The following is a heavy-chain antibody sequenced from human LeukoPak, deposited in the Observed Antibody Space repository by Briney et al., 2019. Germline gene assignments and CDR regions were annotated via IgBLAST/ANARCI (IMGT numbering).Heavy chain of an antibody. D-gene: IGHD2-8*01. Sequence: SETLSLTCTVSGGSISSGGYYWSWIRQHPGKGLEWIGYIYYSGSTYYNPSLKSRVTISVDTSKNQFSLKLSSVTAADTAVYYCAGGYCTNGVCYSGVDYWGQGTLVTVSS. CDR3: AGGYCTNGVCYSGVDY. J-gene: IGHJ4*02. CDR1: GGSISSGGYY. V-gene: IGHV4-31*03. CDR2: IYYSGST.